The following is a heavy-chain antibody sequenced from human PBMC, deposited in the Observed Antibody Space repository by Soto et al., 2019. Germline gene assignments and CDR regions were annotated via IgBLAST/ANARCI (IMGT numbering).Heavy chain of an antibody. J-gene: IGHJ3*02. CDR2: TSTSGNST. V-gene: IGHV3-23*01. Sequence: LRLSCGVSGFTFSDFPMTWVRQAPGKGLEWVSSTSTSGNSTYYADSVKGRSTISRDNSRNTLSLLLNSLRAEDTALYYCARVIAVSVSGAFEIWGQGTMVTVSS. CDR3: ARVIAVSVSGAFEI. CDR1: GFTFSDFP. D-gene: IGHD6-19*01.